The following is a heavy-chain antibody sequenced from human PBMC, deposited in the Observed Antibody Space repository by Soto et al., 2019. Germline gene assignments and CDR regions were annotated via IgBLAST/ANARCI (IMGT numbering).Heavy chain of an antibody. Sequence: PGGSLRLSCAASGFTFSSYWMSWVRQAPGKGLEWVANIKQDGSEKYYVDSVKGRFTISRDNAKNSLYLQMNSLRAEDTAVYYCARGPEMATIWGFDPWCQGTLVTV. V-gene: IGHV3-7*03. CDR3: ARGPEMATIWGFDP. CDR2: IKQDGSEK. D-gene: IGHD5-12*01. CDR1: GFTFSSYW. J-gene: IGHJ5*02.